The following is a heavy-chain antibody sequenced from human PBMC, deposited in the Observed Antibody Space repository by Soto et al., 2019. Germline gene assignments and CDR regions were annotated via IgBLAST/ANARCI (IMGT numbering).Heavy chain of an antibody. CDR3: AAAYYYDSSGYYFISAFDI. V-gene: IGHV1-58*01. J-gene: IGHJ3*02. Sequence: SVKVSCKASGFTFTSSAVQWVRQARGQRLEWIGWIVVGSGNTNYAQKFQERVTITRDMSTSTAYMELSSLRSEDTAVYYCAAAYYYDSSGYYFISAFDIWGQGKMVTVSS. CDR1: GFTFTSSA. CDR2: IVVGSGNT. D-gene: IGHD3-22*01.